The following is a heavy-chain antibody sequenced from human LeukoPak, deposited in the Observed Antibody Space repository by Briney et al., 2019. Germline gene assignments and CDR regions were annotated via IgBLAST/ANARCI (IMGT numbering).Heavy chain of an antibody. CDR3: ARVFYGGSLGFDY. CDR2: IYYTGST. D-gene: IGHD4-23*01. CDR1: GGSINSYH. V-gene: IGHV4-59*01. J-gene: IGHJ4*02. Sequence: VKPSETLSLTCTVSGGSINSYHWSWIRQSPGKGLEWIGYIYYTGSTNYSPSLKSRVTMSVDTSKNQFSLNLTSVTAADTAVYYCARVFYGGSLGFDYWGQGTPVTVSS.